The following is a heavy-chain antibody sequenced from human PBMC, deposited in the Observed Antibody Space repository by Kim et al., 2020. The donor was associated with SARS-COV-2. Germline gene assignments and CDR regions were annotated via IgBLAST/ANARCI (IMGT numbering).Heavy chain of an antibody. V-gene: IGHV4-4*02. D-gene: IGHD3-10*01. J-gene: IGHJ5*02. CDR3: ARRSGSYMP. CDR1: GDSISSTNW. CDR2: IYRSGNT. Sequence: SETLSLTCAVSGDSISSTNWWTWVRQPPGKGLEWIGEIYRSGNTNYNPSLQSRLTISVDKSKNQFSLKLSSVTAADTAVYYCARRSGSYMPWGQGTRVTVSS.